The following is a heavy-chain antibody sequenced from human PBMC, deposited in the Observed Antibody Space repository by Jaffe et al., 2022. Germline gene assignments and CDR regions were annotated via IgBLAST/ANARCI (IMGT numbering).Heavy chain of an antibody. CDR1: GYSISSGYY. Sequence: QVQLQESGPGLVKPSETLSLTCAVSGYSISSGYYWGWIRQPPGKGLEWIGSIYHSGSTYYNPSLKSRVTISVDTSKNQFSLKLSSVTAADTAVYYCARHFPFEDYDILTGYSLPGFDYWGQGTLVTVSS. V-gene: IGHV4-38-2*01. D-gene: IGHD3-9*01. J-gene: IGHJ4*02. CDR2: IYHSGST. CDR3: ARHFPFEDYDILTGYSLPGFDY.